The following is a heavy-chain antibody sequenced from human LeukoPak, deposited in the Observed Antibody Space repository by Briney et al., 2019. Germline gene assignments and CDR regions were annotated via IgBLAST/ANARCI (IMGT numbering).Heavy chain of an antibody. Sequence: GGSLRLSCAASGFTFSSYGMHWVRQAPGKGLEWVAFIRYDGRNKYYADSVKGRFTISRDNSKNTLYLQMNSLRAEDTAVYYCAKDRAQWQLVGDYWGQGTLVTVSS. V-gene: IGHV3-30*02. CDR2: IRYDGRNK. J-gene: IGHJ4*02. CDR1: GFTFSSYG. D-gene: IGHD6-6*01. CDR3: AKDRAQWQLVGDY.